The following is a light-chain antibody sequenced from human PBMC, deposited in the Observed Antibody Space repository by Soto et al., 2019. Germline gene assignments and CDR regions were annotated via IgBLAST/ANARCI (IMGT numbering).Light chain of an antibody. CDR2: EVT. CDR1: SSDVRNYNF. Sequence: QSALTQPPSASGSPGQSVTISCTGTSSDVRNYNFISWYQQYPGKAPKLMIYEVTKRPSGVPDRFSGSKSVNMASLTVSGXXXXXXAEYYCSSYADFNNVLFGGGTQLTVL. J-gene: IGLJ3*02. CDR3: SSYADFNNVL. V-gene: IGLV2-8*01.